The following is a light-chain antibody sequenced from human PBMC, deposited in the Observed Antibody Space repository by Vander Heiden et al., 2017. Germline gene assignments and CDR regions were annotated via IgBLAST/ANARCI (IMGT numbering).Light chain of an antibody. V-gene: IGKV1-9*01. Sequence: EIQLTKSPSFLSASVGDRVTITCRASQGISSYLAWYQQKPVKAPKLLIYAASTLQSGVPSRFSGSGSGTEFTLTISSLQPEDFAPYYCQQLKSYPPITFGQGTRLEIK. CDR2: AAS. CDR3: QQLKSYPPIT. J-gene: IGKJ5*01. CDR1: QGISSY.